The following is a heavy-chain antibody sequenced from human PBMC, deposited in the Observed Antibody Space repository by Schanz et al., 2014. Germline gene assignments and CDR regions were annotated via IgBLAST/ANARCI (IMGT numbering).Heavy chain of an antibody. D-gene: IGHD4-17*01. CDR2: ISSSSGTI. CDR3: ARDAVTSVLTPGFYY. J-gene: IGHJ4*02. CDR1: GFTFTTYA. V-gene: IGHV3-48*04. Sequence: VQLLESGGGLVQPGGSLRLSCAASGFTFTTYAMTWVRQAPGKGLEWVSYISSSSGTIYYADSVKGRFTISRDNAKKSLYLRMNSLRAEDTAVYYCARDAVTSVLTPGFYYWGQGTLVTVSS.